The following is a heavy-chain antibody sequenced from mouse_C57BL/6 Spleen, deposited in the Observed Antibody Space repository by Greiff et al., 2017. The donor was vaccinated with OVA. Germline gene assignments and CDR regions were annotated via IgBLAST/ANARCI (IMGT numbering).Heavy chain of an antibody. CDR1: GYTFTSYW. V-gene: IGHV1-69*01. CDR2: IDPSDSYT. Sequence: QVQLQQPGAELVMPGASVKLSCKASGYTFTSYWMHWVKQRPGQGLEWIGEIDPSDSYTNYNQKFKGKSTLTVDKSSSTAYMQLSSLTSEDSAVYYCARAGGYYFDYWGQGTTLTVPS. CDR3: ARAGGYYFDY. D-gene: IGHD1-1*02. J-gene: IGHJ2*01.